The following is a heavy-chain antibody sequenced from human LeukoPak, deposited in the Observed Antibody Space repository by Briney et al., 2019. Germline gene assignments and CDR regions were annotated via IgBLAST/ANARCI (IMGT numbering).Heavy chain of an antibody. CDR3: ARGAVPNYDFWTGPVYYMDV. CDR2: TYYRSKWYN. D-gene: IGHD3-3*01. Sequence: SQTLSLTCAISGDSVSSNSAAWNWIRQSPSRGLEWLGRTYYRSKWYNDYAVSVKSRITINPDTSKNQFSLQLNSVTPEDTAVYYCARGAVPNYDFWTGPVYYMDVWGKGTTVTVSS. V-gene: IGHV6-1*01. CDR1: GDSVSSNSAA. J-gene: IGHJ6*03.